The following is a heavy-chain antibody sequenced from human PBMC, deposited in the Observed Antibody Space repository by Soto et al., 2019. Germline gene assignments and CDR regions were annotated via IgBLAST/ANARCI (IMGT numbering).Heavy chain of an antibody. Sequence: EVQLLESGGGLVQPGGSLRLSCAASGFTFSSYAMSWVRQAPGKGLEWVSAISGSGGSTYYADSVRGRFTISRDNSKNTLYLQMNSLRAEDTAVYYCARSAGSGWKKYYFDYWGQGTLVTVSS. CDR3: ARSAGSGWKKYYFDY. J-gene: IGHJ4*02. CDR2: ISGSGGST. V-gene: IGHV3-23*01. CDR1: GFTFSSYA. D-gene: IGHD6-19*01.